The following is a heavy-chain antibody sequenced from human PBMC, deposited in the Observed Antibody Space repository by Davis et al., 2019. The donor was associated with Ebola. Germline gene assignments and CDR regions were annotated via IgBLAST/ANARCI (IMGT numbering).Heavy chain of an antibody. J-gene: IGHJ6*02. CDR3: ARGRTYSGSYGTSYYYYYGMDV. CDR2: IYYSGST. D-gene: IGHD1-26*01. V-gene: IGHV4-59*01. CDR1: GGSISSYY. Sequence: GSLRPSFTVPGGSISSYYWSWFRQPPGKGLEWIGYIYYSGSTNYNPSLKSRVTISVDTSKNQFSLKLSSVTAADTAVYYCARGRTYSGSYGTSYYYYYGMDVWGQGTTVTVSS.